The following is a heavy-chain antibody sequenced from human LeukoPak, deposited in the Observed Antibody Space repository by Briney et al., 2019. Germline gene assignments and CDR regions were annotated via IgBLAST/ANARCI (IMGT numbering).Heavy chain of an antibody. J-gene: IGHJ4*02. V-gene: IGHV4-4*07. D-gene: IGHD6-13*01. CDR1: GASISSYY. CDR3: ARDISAALSEDY. CDR2: IYISGNT. Sequence: SETLSLTCTVSGASISSYYWSWIRQPAEKGLEWIGRIYISGNTNYNPSLESRVTMSVDTSKNQFSLKMSSVTAADTAVYYCARDISAALSEDYWGQGILVTVSS.